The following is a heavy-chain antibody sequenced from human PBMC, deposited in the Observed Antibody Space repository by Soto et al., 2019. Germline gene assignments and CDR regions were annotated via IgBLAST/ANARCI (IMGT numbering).Heavy chain of an antibody. D-gene: IGHD3-22*01. CDR1: GFTFNNYA. Sequence: GGSLRLSCAASGFTFNNYAMTWVRQAPGKGLEWVSAISGTVDTKYYADSVKGRFTVSRDDSKNTLYMQLNSLRAEDTAVYYCAKYYDSSGYYKVFDYWGQGTLVTVSS. CDR3: AKYYDSSGYYKVFDY. V-gene: IGHV3-23*01. J-gene: IGHJ4*02. CDR2: ISGTVDTK.